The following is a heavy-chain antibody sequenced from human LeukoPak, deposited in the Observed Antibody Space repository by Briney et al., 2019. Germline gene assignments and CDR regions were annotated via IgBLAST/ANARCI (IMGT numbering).Heavy chain of an antibody. CDR2: ISSNGGST. CDR3: ARVGFLEWSNDY. J-gene: IGHJ4*02. CDR1: GFTFSSYA. V-gene: IGHV3-64*01. D-gene: IGHD3-3*01. Sequence: GGSLRLSCAASGFTFSSYAMHWVRQAPGKGRECVSAISSNGGSTYYANSVKGRFTISRDNSKNTLYLQMGSLRAEDMAVYYCARVGFLEWSNDYWGQGTLATVSS.